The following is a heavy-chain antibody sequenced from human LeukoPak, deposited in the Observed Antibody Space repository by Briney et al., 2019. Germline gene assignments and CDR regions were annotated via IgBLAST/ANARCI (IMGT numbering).Heavy chain of an antibody. CDR2: ISWNSGSI. CDR1: GFTFDDYA. J-gene: IGHJ4*02. CDR3: AKDHIYDSSGYYDY. D-gene: IGHD3-22*01. Sequence: GGSLRLSCAASGFTFDDYAMHWVRHAPGKGLEGVSGISWNSGSIGYADSVKGRFTISRDNAKNSLYLQMNSLRAEDTALYHCAKDHIYDSSGYYDYWGQGTLVTVSS. V-gene: IGHV3-9*01.